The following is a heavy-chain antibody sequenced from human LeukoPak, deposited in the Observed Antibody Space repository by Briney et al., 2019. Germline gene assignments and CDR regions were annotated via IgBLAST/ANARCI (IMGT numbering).Heavy chain of an antibody. Sequence: GASVKVSCKVSGYTLTELSMHWVRQAPGKGLEWMGGFDPEDGETIYAQKFQGRVTMTEDTSTDTAYMELSSLRSEDTAVYYCARVMGGSGSQDAFDIWGQGTMVTVSS. J-gene: IGHJ3*02. CDR1: GYTLTELS. V-gene: IGHV1-24*01. D-gene: IGHD3-10*01. CDR3: ARVMGGSGSQDAFDI. CDR2: FDPEDGET.